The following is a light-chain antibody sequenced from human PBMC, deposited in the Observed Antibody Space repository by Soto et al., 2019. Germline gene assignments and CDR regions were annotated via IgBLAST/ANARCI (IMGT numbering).Light chain of an antibody. V-gene: IGKV3-11*01. CDR1: QSVSNY. CDR2: DTF. J-gene: IGKJ4*01. Sequence: EIVLTQSPATLSLSPGDRATLSCRASQSVSNYFAWYQQKPGQVPKLLIYDTFHRAPGIPVRFSGSWFGTDFTLTISSLESDDFAVYYCQHRANVVSFGGGTKMEIK. CDR3: QHRANVVS.